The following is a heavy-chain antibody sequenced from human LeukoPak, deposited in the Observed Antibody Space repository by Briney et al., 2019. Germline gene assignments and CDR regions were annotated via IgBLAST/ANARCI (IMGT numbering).Heavy chain of an antibody. CDR3: AKRGVVIRVFLVGFHKEAYYFDS. CDR2: LSGSGGGT. Sequence: KPGGSLRLSCAVSGITLSNYGMSWARQAPGKGLEWVAGLSGSGGGTNYADSVQGRFTISRDNPKNTLYLQMNSLRAEDTAVYFCAKRGVVIRVFLVGFHKEAYYFDSWGQGALVTVSS. D-gene: IGHD3-10*01. V-gene: IGHV3-23*01. J-gene: IGHJ4*02. CDR1: GITLSNYG.